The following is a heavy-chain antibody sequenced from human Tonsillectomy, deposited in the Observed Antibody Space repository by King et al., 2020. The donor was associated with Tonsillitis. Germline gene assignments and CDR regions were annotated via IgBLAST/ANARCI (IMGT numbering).Heavy chain of an antibody. CDR1: GFTFSNYL. CDR3: TRDQGFG. J-gene: IGHJ4*02. D-gene: IGHD3-16*01. V-gene: IGHV3-74*01. Sequence: VQLVESGGGLVEPGGSLILSCAASGFTFSNYLMHWFRQGPGYGLVWVSRIKYYGTSTTDADSVKGRFPISRDNAKSTLYLQLNSLRTDDTAVYYCTRDQGFGWGQGTLVTVSS. CDR2: IKYYGTST.